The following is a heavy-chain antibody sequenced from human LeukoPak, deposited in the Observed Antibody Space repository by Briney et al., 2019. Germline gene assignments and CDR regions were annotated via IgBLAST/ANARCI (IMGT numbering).Heavy chain of an antibody. J-gene: IGHJ4*02. Sequence: ASVKVSCKASGYTFTSYAKHWVRQAPGQRLEWMGWINAGNGNTKYSQKFQGRVTITRDTSASTAYMELSSLRSEDTAVYYCARTKSVRGDSSPLGYWGQGTLVTVSS. CDR2: INAGNGNT. D-gene: IGHD3-10*01. CDR3: ARTKSVRGDSSPLGY. V-gene: IGHV1-3*01. CDR1: GYTFTSYA.